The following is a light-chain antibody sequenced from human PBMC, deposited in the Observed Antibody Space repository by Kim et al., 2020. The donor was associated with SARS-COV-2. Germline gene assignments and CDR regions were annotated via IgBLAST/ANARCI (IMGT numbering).Light chain of an antibody. Sequence: GGKGKLPCGLTSGSVSYDEYPSWHQQAQGQTPRTVINNTTIRPIGVPGRFSRPIVGNKAALSITGAQADDESDCYCLLYLGRGTSVFGGGTKVTVL. CDR3: LLYLGRGTSV. V-gene: IGLV8-61*01. CDR2: NTT. CDR1: SGSVSYDEY. J-gene: IGLJ3*02.